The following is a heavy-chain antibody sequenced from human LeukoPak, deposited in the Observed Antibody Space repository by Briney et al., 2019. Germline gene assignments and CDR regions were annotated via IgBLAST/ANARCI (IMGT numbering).Heavy chain of an antibody. V-gene: IGHV4-34*01. CDR3: ASDGRLWLPFDY. CDR2: INHSGST. J-gene: IGHJ4*02. CDR1: GGSFSGYY. Sequence: PSETLSLTCAVYGGSFSGYYWSWIRQPPGKGLEWIGEINHSGSTNYNPSLKSRVTISVDTSKNQFSLKLSSVTAADTAVYYCASDGRLWLPFDYWGQGALVTVSS. D-gene: IGHD5-18*01.